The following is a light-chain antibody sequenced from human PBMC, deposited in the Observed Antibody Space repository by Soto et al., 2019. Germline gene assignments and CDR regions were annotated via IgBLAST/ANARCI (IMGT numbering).Light chain of an antibody. V-gene: IGKV1-33*01. Sequence: DIQMTQSASSLSASVGDRVTITCQASQNINNYLNWYQQKPGRAPKLLIYDASNLEAGVPSRFRGSGSGTDLTFTISRLQPEDIATYYCQQYENLPTFGQGTRVEIK. CDR3: QQYENLPT. J-gene: IGKJ5*01. CDR2: DAS. CDR1: QNINNY.